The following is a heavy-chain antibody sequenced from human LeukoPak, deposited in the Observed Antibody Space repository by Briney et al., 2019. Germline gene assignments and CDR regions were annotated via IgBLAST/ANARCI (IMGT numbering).Heavy chain of an antibody. D-gene: IGHD5-12*01. CDR3: ARDIGASDAFDI. CDR2: ISHDGSNK. V-gene: IGHV3-30*03. Sequence: PGGSLRLSCAASGFTFSTYGMHWVRQAPGKGLEWVAVISHDGSNKEYGDSVKGRFTVSRDNAKNSLYLQMNSLRAEDTAVYYCARDIGASDAFDIWGQGTMVTVSS. J-gene: IGHJ3*02. CDR1: GFTFSTYG.